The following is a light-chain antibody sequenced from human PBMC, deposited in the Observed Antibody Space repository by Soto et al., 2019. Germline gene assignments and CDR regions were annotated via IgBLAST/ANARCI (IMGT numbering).Light chain of an antibody. CDR3: ASYTRSPTFV. Sequence: QAASVSGSPGQSVTISCTGTNRDVGGFDYVSWYQQLPGEAPKLVIFDVSSRPSEVSDRFSGSKSGNTASLTISDLQAEDEAEYYCASYTRSPTFVFGTGTKLTVL. CDR2: DVS. V-gene: IGLV2-14*03. CDR1: NRDVGGFDY. J-gene: IGLJ1*01.